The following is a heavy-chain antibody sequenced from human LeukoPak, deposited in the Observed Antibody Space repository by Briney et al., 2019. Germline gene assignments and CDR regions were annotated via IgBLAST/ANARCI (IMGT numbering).Heavy chain of an antibody. Sequence: SETLSLTCIVSGGSISSYYWSWIRQPPGKGLEWIGYIYYSGSTNYNPSLKSRVTISVDTSKNQFSLKLSSVTAADTAVYYCARLRSRGYFDYWGQGTLVTVSS. CDR2: IYYSGST. V-gene: IGHV4-59*08. J-gene: IGHJ4*02. CDR3: ARLRSRGYFDY. CDR1: GGSISSYY.